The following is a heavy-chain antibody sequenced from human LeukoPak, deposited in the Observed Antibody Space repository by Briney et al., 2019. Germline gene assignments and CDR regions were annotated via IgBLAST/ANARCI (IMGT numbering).Heavy chain of an antibody. CDR1: GYTFTSYG. J-gene: IGHJ6*03. V-gene: IGHV1-18*01. CDR3: ARDGYYYDSSGSAFYYYYMDV. CDR2: ISAYNGNT. Sequence: ASVKVSCKASGYTFTSYGISWVRQAPGQGLEWMGWISAYNGNTNYAQKRQGRVTMTTDTSTSTAYMELRSLRSDDTAVYYCARDGYYYDSSGSAFYYYYMDVWGKGTTVTVSS. D-gene: IGHD3-22*01.